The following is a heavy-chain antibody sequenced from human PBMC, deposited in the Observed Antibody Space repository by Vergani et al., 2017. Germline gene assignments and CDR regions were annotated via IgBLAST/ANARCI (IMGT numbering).Heavy chain of an antibody. J-gene: IGHJ6*02. Sequence: QVQLVESGGGVVQPGGSLRLSCIASGFTFRIYGMHWVRQAPGKGLEWVAFIRYDGTKRFYGDSVKGRFTISRDNAKNSLYLQMNSLRAEDTAVYHCARDGHLERLRYNYYGMGVWGQGTTVTVSS. CDR3: ARDGHLERLRYNYYGMGV. CDR1: GFTFRIYG. V-gene: IGHV3-30*02. D-gene: IGHD1-1*01. CDR2: IRYDGTKR.